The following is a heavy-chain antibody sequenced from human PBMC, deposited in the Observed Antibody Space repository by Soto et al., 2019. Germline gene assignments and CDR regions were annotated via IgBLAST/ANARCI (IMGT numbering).Heavy chain of an antibody. V-gene: IGHV4-34*01. D-gene: IGHD2-15*01. CDR2: INHSGST. CDR3: AGANSRWFDVYYYGMDV. CDR1: GGSFSGYY. Sequence: QVQLQQRGAGLLKPSETLSLTCAVYGGSFSGYYWSWIRQPPGKGLDWIGEINHSGSTNYNPTLKRRVTISVETFKIQLSLELCSATVAGTAVYFCAGANSRWFDVYYYGMDVCGQETTVSVSS. J-gene: IGHJ6*02.